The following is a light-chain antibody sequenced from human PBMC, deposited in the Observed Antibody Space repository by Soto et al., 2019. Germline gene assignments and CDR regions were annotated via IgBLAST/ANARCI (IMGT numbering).Light chain of an antibody. CDR2: WAS. CDR1: QSVLTSSNNKNY. CDR3: QQYYSIPRT. J-gene: IGKJ1*01. V-gene: IGKV4-1*01. Sequence: DIVMTQSPDSLAVSLGERATINCKSSQSVLTSSNNKNYLAWYQQKPGQPPKLLIYWASTRESGVPDRFSGSGSGTDITLTISSLQAEDAAVYYCQQYYSIPRTFGQGTRVEIK.